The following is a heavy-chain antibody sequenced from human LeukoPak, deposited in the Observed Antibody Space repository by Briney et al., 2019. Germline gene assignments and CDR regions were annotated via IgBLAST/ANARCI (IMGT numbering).Heavy chain of an antibody. J-gene: IGHJ4*02. CDR1: GYSISSGYY. D-gene: IGHD6-19*01. Sequence: PSETLSLTXAVSGYSISSGYYWGWIRQPPGKGLEWIGSIYHSGSTYYNPSLKSRVTISVDTSKNQFSLKLSSVTAADTAVYYCARHSVAGSKDLDYWGQGTLVTVSS. V-gene: IGHV4-38-2*01. CDR2: IYHSGST. CDR3: ARHSVAGSKDLDY.